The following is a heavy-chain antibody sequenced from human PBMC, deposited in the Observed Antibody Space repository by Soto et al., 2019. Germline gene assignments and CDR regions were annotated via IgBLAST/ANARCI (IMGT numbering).Heavy chain of an antibody. CDR2: IIPIFGTA. D-gene: IGHD1-26*01. V-gene: IGHV1-69*13. Sequence: SVKVSCKASGGTFSSYAISWVRQAPGQGLEWMGGIIPIFGTANYAQKFQGRVTITADESTSTAYMELSSLRSKDTAVYYCAITDKGLNIVGAISWFDPWGQGTLVTVSS. J-gene: IGHJ5*02. CDR3: AITDKGLNIVGAISWFDP. CDR1: GGTFSSYA.